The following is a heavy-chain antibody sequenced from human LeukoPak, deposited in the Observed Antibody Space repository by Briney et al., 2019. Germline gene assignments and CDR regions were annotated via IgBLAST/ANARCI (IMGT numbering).Heavy chain of an antibody. J-gene: IGHJ4*02. D-gene: IGHD2-2*02. Sequence: GGSLRLSGAASGFTFSSYAMHWVRQAPGKGLEWVAVISYDGSNKYYADSVKGRFTISRDNSKNTLYLQMNSLRAEDTAVYYCAREQYQLLYEPYFDYWGQGTLVTVSS. V-gene: IGHV3-30-3*01. CDR3: AREQYQLLYEPYFDY. CDR2: ISYDGSNK. CDR1: GFTFSSYA.